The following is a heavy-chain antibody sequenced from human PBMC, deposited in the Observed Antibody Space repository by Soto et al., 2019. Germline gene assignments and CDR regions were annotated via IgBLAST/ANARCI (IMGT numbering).Heavy chain of an antibody. CDR1: GGTFSSYT. Sequence: ASVKVSCKASGGTFSSYTISWVRQAPGQGLEWMGRIIPILGIANYAQKFQGRVTITADKSTSTAYMELSSLRSEDTAVYYCAREETTVDYYYYYMDVWGKGTTVTVSS. CDR3: AREETTVDYYYYYMDV. CDR2: IIPILGIA. J-gene: IGHJ6*03. V-gene: IGHV1-69*04. D-gene: IGHD4-17*01.